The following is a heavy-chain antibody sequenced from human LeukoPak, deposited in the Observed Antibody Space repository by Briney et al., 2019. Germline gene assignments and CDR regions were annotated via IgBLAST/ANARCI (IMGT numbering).Heavy chain of an antibody. CDR3: ARDRFLTANSSSGVRRFFDY. V-gene: IGHV3-11*04. CDR1: GFTFSDYY. D-gene: IGHD6-6*01. Sequence: GGSLRLSCAASGFTFSDYYMSWIRQAPGEGLEWVSYISSSGSTIYYADSVKGRFTISRDNSKNTLYLQMNSLRAEDTAVYSCARDRFLTANSSSGVRRFFDYWGQGTLVTVSS. J-gene: IGHJ4*02. CDR2: ISSSGSTI.